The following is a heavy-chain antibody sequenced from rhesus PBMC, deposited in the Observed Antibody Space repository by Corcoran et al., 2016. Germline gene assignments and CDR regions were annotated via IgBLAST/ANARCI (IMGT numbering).Heavy chain of an antibody. CDR2: IYGTDCAT. CDR3: ARHSYYSGWFLDS. J-gene: IGHJ1*01. V-gene: IGHV4-165*02. Sequence: QVQLQESGPGLVKPSETLSLTCSVSGGSITDYYWDWSRQPPGKGLEWIGNIYGTDCATVYTPSRSSRVTLSVDTSKNHFSLKLNSVTAADTAVYFCARHSYYSGWFLDSWGQGVLVTVSS. CDR1: GGSITDYY. D-gene: IGHD6-31*01.